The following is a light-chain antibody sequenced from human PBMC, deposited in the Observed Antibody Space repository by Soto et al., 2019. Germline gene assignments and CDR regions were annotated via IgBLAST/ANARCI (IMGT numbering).Light chain of an antibody. Sequence: DIQMTQSPSTLSGSVGDRVTITCRASQTISNWLAWYQQKPGKAPKLLIYKASTLESAVPSRFSGSGAGTEFTRTISGLQPEDFATYYCQQYNSYSQTFGQGTKVDIK. CDR2: KAS. CDR3: QQYNSYSQT. CDR1: QTISNW. J-gene: IGKJ1*01. V-gene: IGKV1-5*03.